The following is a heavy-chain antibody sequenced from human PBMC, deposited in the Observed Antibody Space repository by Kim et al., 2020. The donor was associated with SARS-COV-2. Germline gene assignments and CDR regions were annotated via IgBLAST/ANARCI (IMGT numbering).Heavy chain of an antibody. D-gene: IGHD6-6*01. Sequence: RPSLKRRLTITKDSSKNQVVLTMTNMDPVDTATYYCAHTGEYSRSCFDYWGQGTLVTVSS. CDR3: AHTGEYSRSCFDY. V-gene: IGHV2-5*01. J-gene: IGHJ4*02.